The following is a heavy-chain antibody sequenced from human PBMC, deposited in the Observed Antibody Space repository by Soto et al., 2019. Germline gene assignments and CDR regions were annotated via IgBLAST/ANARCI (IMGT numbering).Heavy chain of an antibody. CDR1: GYTFTNND. CDR3: ARMESFGSLNWFDP. Sequence: GASVKVSCKASGYTFTNNDVSGVLQSTGQGLEWMGWMNPGSGDTGYAQKFQGRVTMTRDISIATAYMELNSLTSEDTAIYYCARMESFGSLNWFDPWGQGTLVTVSS. V-gene: IGHV1-8*02. J-gene: IGHJ5*02. CDR2: MNPGSGDT. D-gene: IGHD5-18*01.